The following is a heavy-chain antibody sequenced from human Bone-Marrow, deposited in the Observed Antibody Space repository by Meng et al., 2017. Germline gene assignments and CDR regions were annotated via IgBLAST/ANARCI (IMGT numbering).Heavy chain of an antibody. Sequence: GSLRLSCTVSGGSVSSGSYYWSWIRQPPGKGLEWIGYIYYSGSTNYIPSLKSRVTISVDTSKNQFSLKLSSVTAADTAVYYCASDYSQYFDYWGQGTLVTVSS. V-gene: IGHV4-61*01. CDR1: GGSVSSGSYY. CDR3: ASDYSQYFDY. J-gene: IGHJ4*02. CDR2: IYYSGST. D-gene: IGHD2-15*01.